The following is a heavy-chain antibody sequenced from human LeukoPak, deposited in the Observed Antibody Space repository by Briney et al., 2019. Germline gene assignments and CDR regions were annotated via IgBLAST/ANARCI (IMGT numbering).Heavy chain of an antibody. CDR3: ARVGYCSGGSCYYYYYGMDV. CDR1: GFTFSSYS. Sequence: GGSLRLSCAASGFTFSSYSMNWVRQAPGKGLEWVSSISSSSDYIYYADSVKGRLSISRDNAKNSLYLQMNSLRAEDTAVYYCARVGYCSGGSCYYYYYGMDVWGQGTTVTVSS. J-gene: IGHJ6*02. D-gene: IGHD2-15*01. V-gene: IGHV3-21*01. CDR2: ISSSSDYI.